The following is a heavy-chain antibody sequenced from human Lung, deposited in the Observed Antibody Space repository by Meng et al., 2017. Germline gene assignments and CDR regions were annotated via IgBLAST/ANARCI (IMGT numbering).Heavy chain of an antibody. Sequence: EVQLVESGGGLVTPGGSLRLSWAASGFTFSNYSMNWVRQAPGKGLEWVSSISSDSRYIFYADSVKGRFTISRDNAKNSLYLQMNSLSPEDTAVFYCARFETVGVATGDFWGQGTLVTVSS. D-gene: IGHD2-15*01. V-gene: IGHV3-21*01. CDR2: ISSDSRYI. CDR1: GFTFSNYS. CDR3: ARFETVGVATGDF. J-gene: IGHJ4*02.